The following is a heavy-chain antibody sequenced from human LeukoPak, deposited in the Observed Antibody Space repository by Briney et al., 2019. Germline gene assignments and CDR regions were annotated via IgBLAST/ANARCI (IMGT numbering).Heavy chain of an antibody. CDR1: GGSISSGSYY. J-gene: IGHJ5*02. CDR2: IYTSGST. CDR3: ARDQNDILTGSFDP. Sequence: SETLSLTCTVSGGSISSGSYYWSWIRQPAGKGLEWIGRIYTSGSTNYNPSLKSRVTISVDTSKNQFSLKLSSVTAADTAVYYCARDQNDILTGSFDPWGQGTLVTVSS. V-gene: IGHV4-61*02. D-gene: IGHD3-9*01.